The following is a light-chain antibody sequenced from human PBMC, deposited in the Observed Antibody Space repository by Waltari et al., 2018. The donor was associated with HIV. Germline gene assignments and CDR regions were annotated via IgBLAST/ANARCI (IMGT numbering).Light chain of an antibody. V-gene: IGKV4-1*01. J-gene: IGKJ4*01. CDR1: QIGCFGSNNKNY. Sequence: DIVATQSRDYIAVSLGEKATINCKSSQIGCFGSNNKNYLALYRQKPGQPTKLRMYSASTRESRVRDRFNGSGSGTDFTLTISILPAEDVAVYYCQQYYSTPPSLTFGCGTKLEIK. CDR3: QQYYSTPPSLT. CDR2: SAS.